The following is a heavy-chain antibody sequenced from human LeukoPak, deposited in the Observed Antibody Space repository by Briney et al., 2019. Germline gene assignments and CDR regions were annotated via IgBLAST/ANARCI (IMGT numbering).Heavy chain of an antibody. CDR1: GFTFSSYW. V-gene: IGHV3-7*01. CDR3: ANLLRWEPY. Sequence: GGSLRLSCAASGFTFSSYWMSWVRQAPGKGLEWVANIKQDGIDKQYVASIKGRFTISRDNSKNTLYLQMNSLRPEDTAVYYCANLLRWEPYWGQGTLVTVSS. J-gene: IGHJ4*02. CDR2: IKQDGIDK. D-gene: IGHD4-23*01.